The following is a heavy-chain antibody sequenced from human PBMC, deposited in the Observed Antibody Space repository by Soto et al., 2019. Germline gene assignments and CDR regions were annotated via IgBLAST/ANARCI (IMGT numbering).Heavy chain of an antibody. CDR3: ARYLPTYYDFWSGRPGYYFDY. Sequence: QVQLVQSGAEVKKPGASVKVSCKASGYTFTSYDINWVRQATGQGLEWMGWMNPNSGNTGYAQKFQGRVTMTRNTSISTAYMELSSLRSVDTAVYYCARYLPTYYDFWSGRPGYYFDYGAREPWSPSPQ. CDR1: GYTFTSYD. CDR2: MNPNSGNT. V-gene: IGHV1-8*01. J-gene: IGHJ4*02. D-gene: IGHD3-3*01.